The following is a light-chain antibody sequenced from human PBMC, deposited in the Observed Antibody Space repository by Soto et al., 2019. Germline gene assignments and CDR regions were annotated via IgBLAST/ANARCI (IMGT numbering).Light chain of an antibody. CDR1: QSVSTY. J-gene: IGKJ4*01. Sequence: EIVLTQSPATLSLSPGERATLSCRASQSVSTYLAWYQQKPGQAPRLLIYDASNRATGIPTRFSGSGSGTYFTLTISNLEPDDFAVYYCQQRSNWPPLTFGGGTKVEIK. CDR3: QQRSNWPPLT. V-gene: IGKV3-11*01. CDR2: DAS.